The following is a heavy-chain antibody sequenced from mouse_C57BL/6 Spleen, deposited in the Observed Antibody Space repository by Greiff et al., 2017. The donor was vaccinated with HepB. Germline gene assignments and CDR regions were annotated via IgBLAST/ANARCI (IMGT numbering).Heavy chain of an antibody. V-gene: IGHV1-4*01. D-gene: IGHD2-3*01. CDR1: GYTFTSYT. CDR2: INPSSGYT. CDR3: ARSGWLLPFDY. J-gene: IGHJ2*01. Sequence: LQESGAELARPGASVKMSCKASGYTFTSYTMHWVKQRPGQGLEWIGYINPSSGYTKYNQKFKDKATLTADKSSSTAYMQLSSLTSEDSAVYYCARSGWLLPFDYWGQGTTLTVSS.